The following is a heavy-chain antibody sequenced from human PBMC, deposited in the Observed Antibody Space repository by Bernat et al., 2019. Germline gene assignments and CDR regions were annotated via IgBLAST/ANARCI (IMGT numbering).Heavy chain of an antibody. D-gene: IGHD3-10*01. J-gene: IGHJ4*02. V-gene: IGHV3-23*01. CDR2: ISGSGDST. CDR3: ARDLGYGSGRYYKFPLNYFDC. Sequence: EVQLLESGGGLVQPGGSLRLSCAASGFTFSVYAMSWVRQAPGKGLEWVSAISGSGDSTYYADSVKGRFTISRDNSKNTLYLQMNSLRVEDTAVYYCARDLGYGSGRYYKFPLNYFDCWGQGTLGTVSS. CDR1: GFTFSVYA.